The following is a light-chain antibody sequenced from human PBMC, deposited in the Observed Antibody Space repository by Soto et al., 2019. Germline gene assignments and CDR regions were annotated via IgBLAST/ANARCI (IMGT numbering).Light chain of an antibody. CDR1: QSVGSN. V-gene: IGKV3-11*01. CDR3: QQRSNWLT. CDR2: DAS. J-gene: IGKJ4*01. Sequence: EDGMSQSPATLSLSPGERATLSCRASQSVGSNLAWYQQKPGQAPRLLIYDASSRATGIPARFSGSGSGTDFTLTISSLEAEDFAVYYCQQRSNWLTFGGGTKVDIK.